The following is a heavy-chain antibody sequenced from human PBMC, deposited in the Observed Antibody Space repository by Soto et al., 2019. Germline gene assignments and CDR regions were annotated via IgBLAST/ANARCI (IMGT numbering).Heavy chain of an antibody. V-gene: IGHV3-7*01. CDR3: ARDGYYGHYYGMDV. CDR1: GSTFSSYW. Sequence: EVQLVESGGGLVQPGGSLRLSCAASGSTFSSYWMSWVRQAPGKGLEWVANIKQDGSEKYYVDSVKGRFTISRDNAKNSLYLQMNSLSAEDTAVYYCARDGYYGHYYGMDVWGQGTTVTVSS. J-gene: IGHJ6*02. CDR2: IKQDGSEK. D-gene: IGHD3-10*01.